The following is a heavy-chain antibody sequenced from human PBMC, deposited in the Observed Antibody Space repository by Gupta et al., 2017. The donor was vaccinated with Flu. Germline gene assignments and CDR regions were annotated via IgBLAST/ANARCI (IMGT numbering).Heavy chain of an antibody. V-gene: IGHV3-15*01. CDR1: GFTFSNAW. CDR2: IKSTSDGGTT. Sequence: EVQLVGSGGGLLKPGGSLRLSCAASGFTFSNAWMSWVRQAPGKGLEWVGRIKSTSDGGTTDYAAPVKGRFTILRDDSNNTLYLQMNSLKTEYTAVYYCTTSTAGSYFFYGMDLWGQGTMVTVSS. D-gene: IGHD6-13*01. J-gene: IGHJ6*02. CDR3: TTSTAGSYFFYGMDL.